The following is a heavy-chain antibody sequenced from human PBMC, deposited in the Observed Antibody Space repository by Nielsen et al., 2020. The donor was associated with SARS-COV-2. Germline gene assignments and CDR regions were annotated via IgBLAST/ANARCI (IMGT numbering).Heavy chain of an antibody. CDR3: ARESCTSTSCYGPDWYFDL. J-gene: IGHJ2*01. CDR1: GFSFSTYS. D-gene: IGHD2-2*01. CDR2: ISRSSGSSTI. Sequence: GESLKISCAASGFSFSTYSLNWVRQAPGKGLEWVSHISRSSGSSTIYYAGSVRGRFTISRDNAKNSLYLQMNSLRAEDTAVYFCARESCTSTSCYGPDWYFDLWGRGTRVTVSS. V-gene: IGHV3-48*01.